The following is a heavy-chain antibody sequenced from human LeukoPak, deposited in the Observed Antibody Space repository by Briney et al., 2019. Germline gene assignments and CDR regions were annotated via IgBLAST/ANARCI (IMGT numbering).Heavy chain of an antibody. CDR2: INPNSGGT. CDR1: GYTFTGYY. D-gene: IGHD7-27*01. Sequence: ASVKVSCKASGYTFTGYYMHRVRQAPGQGLEWMGWINPNSGGTNYAQKFQGRVTMTRDTSISTAYMELSRLRSDDTAVYYCARVLGTGGFLGYWGQGTLVTVSS. J-gene: IGHJ4*02. V-gene: IGHV1-2*02. CDR3: ARVLGTGGFLGY.